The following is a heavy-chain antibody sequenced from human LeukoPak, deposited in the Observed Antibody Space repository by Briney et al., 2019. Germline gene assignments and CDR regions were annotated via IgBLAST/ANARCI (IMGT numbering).Heavy chain of an antibody. J-gene: IGHJ5*02. V-gene: IGHV1-2*06. CDR2: INPSSGGT. Sequence: ASVKVSCKASGYTFTGYYMHWVRQAPGQGLEWMGRINPSSGGTNYAQKFQGRVTMTRDTSITTAYMELSRLTSDDTAVYYCARGCSGGSSLPQLDPWGQGTLVTVSS. CDR1: GYTFTGYY. D-gene: IGHD2-15*01. CDR3: ARGCSGGSSLPQLDP.